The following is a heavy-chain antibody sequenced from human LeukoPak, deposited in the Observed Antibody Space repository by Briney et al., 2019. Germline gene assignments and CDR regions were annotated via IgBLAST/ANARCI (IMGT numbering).Heavy chain of an antibody. CDR3: ARGVYYDILTGYH. J-gene: IGHJ5*02. CDR2: IIPIFGTA. V-gene: IGHV1-69*06. CDR1: GGTFSSYA. D-gene: IGHD3-9*01. Sequence: SVKVSCKASGGTFSSYAISWVRQAPGQGLEWMGGIIPIFGTANYAQKFQGRVTITADKSTSTAYMVLSSLRSEDTAVYYCARGVYYDILTGYHWGQGTLVTVSS.